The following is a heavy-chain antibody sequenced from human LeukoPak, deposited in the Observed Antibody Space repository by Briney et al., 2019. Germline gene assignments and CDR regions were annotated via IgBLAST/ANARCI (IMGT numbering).Heavy chain of an antibody. V-gene: IGHV1-46*01. CDR1: GYTFTGYY. CDR3: ARVIKSAYYYGSGIDGYDY. J-gene: IGHJ4*02. D-gene: IGHD3-10*01. Sequence: GASVNVSCKASGYTFTGYYMHWVRQAPRQGLEWMGIINPSGGSTSYAQKFQGRVTMTRDTSTSTVYMELSSLRSEDTAVYYCARVIKSAYYYGSGIDGYDYWGQGTLVTVSS. CDR2: INPSGGST.